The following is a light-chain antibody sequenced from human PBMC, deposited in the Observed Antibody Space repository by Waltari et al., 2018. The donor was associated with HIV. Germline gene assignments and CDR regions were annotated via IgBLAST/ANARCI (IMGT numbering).Light chain of an antibody. V-gene: IGLV2-23*02. J-gene: IGLJ3*02. CDR3: CSYAGSSTLV. Sequence: QSALTQPASVSGSPGQSITLSCTGTSSDVASYNLVSWYQQHPGKAPKLMIYEVSKRPSGVSNRFSGSKSGNTASLTISGLQAEDEADYYCCSYAGSSTLVFGGGTRLTVI. CDR1: SSDVASYNL. CDR2: EVS.